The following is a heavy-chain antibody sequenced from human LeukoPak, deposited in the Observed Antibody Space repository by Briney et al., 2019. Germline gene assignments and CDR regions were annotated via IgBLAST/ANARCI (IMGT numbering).Heavy chain of an antibody. CDR2: IYTSGST. D-gene: IGHD2-8*01. Sequence: SETLSLTCTVSGGSISSYYWSWIRQPAGKGLEWIGRIYTSGSTNYNPSLKSRVTVSVDTSKNQFSLKLSSVTAADTAVYYCARDHCCTNGAPIGPWGQGTLVTVSS. V-gene: IGHV4-4*07. CDR3: ARDHCCTNGAPIGP. J-gene: IGHJ5*02. CDR1: GGSISSYY.